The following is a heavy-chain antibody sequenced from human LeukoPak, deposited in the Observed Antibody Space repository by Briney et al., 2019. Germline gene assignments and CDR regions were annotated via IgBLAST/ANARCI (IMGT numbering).Heavy chain of an antibody. CDR1: GGTFSSYA. V-gene: IGHV1-69*13. CDR3: ARVENSFYDINLPHYYYYGMDV. J-gene: IGHJ6*04. D-gene: IGHD3-9*01. Sequence: ASVKVSCKASGGTFSSYAISWVRQAPGQGLEWMGGIIPIFGTANYAQKFQGRVTITADESTSTAYMELSSLRSEDTAVYCCARVENSFYDINLPHYYYYGMDVWGEGTTVTVSS. CDR2: IIPIFGTA.